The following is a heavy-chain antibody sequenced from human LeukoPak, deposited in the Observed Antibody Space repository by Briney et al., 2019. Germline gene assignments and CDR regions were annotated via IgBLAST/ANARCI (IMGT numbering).Heavy chain of an antibody. CDR2: ISSSGSTI. CDR3: ARMSVLTEPYYYYYMDV. CDR1: GFTFSDYY. V-gene: IGHV3-11*01. D-gene: IGHD4-23*01. J-gene: IGHJ6*03. Sequence: GGSLRLSCAASGFTFSDYYMTWIRQAPGKGLEWVSYISSSGSTIYYADSVKGRFAISRDNAKNSLYLQMNSLRAEDTAVYYCARMSVLTEPYYYYYMDVWGKGTTVTISS.